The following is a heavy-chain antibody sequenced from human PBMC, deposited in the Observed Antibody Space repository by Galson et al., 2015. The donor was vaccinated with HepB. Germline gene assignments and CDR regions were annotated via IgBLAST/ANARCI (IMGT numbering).Heavy chain of an antibody. Sequence: SVKVSCKASGYTFTSYAMNWVRQAPGQGLEWMGWINTNTGNPTYAQGFTGRFVFSLDTSVNTAYLQISSLKAEDTAVYYCVRDLVATTDYYFDYGLDVWGQGTTVTVSS. D-gene: IGHD5-12*01. CDR1: GYTFTSYA. CDR3: VRDLVATTDYYFDYGLDV. CDR2: INTNTGNP. J-gene: IGHJ6*02. V-gene: IGHV7-4-1*02.